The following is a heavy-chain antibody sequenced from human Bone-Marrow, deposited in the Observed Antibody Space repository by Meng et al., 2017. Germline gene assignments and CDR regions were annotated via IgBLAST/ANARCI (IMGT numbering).Heavy chain of an antibody. CDR1: GFTFSSYS. CDR3: ARVNGDFSFRAFDI. V-gene: IGHV3-30*03. J-gene: IGHJ3*02. Sequence: GGSLRLSCAASGFTFSSYSMHWVRQFPGKGLEWVAMISYDGRDEYEDSVKGRFTISRDNSKNTLYLQMNSLRAEDTAVHYCARVNGDFSFRAFDIWGQGTMVTVSS. D-gene: IGHD4-17*01. CDR2: ISYDGRDE.